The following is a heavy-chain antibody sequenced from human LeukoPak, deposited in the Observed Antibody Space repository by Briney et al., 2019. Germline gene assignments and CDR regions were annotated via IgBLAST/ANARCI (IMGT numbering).Heavy chain of an antibody. CDR3: ARGRVSAFDI. J-gene: IGHJ3*02. D-gene: IGHD2-8*01. CDR1: GDSVSSNSVA. CDR2: TYYRSKWYI. V-gene: IGHV6-1*01. Sequence: SQTLSLSCAIYGDSVSSNSVAWNWIRQSPSRGPEWLGRTYYRSKWYIDYADSVKSRITISPDTSKNQFSLQLSSMTPEDTAIYYCARGRVSAFDIWGQGTMVTVSS.